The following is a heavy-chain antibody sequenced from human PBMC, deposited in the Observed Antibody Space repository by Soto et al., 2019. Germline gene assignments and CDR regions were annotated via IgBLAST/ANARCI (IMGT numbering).Heavy chain of an antibody. CDR3: ARVPDR. Sequence: QLQLQECGTGQVKPSQTLSLTCAVSGGSISSGGYSWSWIRQPPGKGLEWIGYIYHSGSTYYNPSLKSRVTISVDRSKNQFSLKLSSVTAADTAVYYCARVPDRWGQGTLVTVSS. J-gene: IGHJ5*02. CDR1: GGSISSGGYS. D-gene: IGHD2-2*01. V-gene: IGHV4-30-2*01. CDR2: IYHSGST.